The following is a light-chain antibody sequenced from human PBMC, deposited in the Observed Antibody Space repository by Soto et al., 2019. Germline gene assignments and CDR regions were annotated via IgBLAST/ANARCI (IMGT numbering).Light chain of an antibody. Sequence: SYELTQPPSVSLAPGQTARIPCGGNNIGTKSVHWYQQKPGQAPVLIVYDNSDRPSGIPERFSGSNSDNTATLTISRVEAGDEADYFCQVWDVTTDHPLFGGGTKLTVL. CDR2: DNS. J-gene: IGLJ3*02. V-gene: IGLV3-21*02. CDR3: QVWDVTTDHPL. CDR1: NIGTKS.